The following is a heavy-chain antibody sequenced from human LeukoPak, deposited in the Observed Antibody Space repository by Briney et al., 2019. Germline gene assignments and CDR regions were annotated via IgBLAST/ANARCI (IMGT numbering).Heavy chain of an antibody. Sequence: PGGSLRLSCAASGFTCSSYSRNWVRQAPGKGLEWVSSVSSSSSYIYYADSVKGRFTISRDNAKNSLYLQMNSLRAEDTAVYYCARDCSGGSCYSESFDYWGQGTLVTVSS. J-gene: IGHJ4*02. CDR1: GFTCSSYS. V-gene: IGHV3-21*01. D-gene: IGHD2-15*01. CDR3: ARDCSGGSCYSESFDY. CDR2: VSSSSSYI.